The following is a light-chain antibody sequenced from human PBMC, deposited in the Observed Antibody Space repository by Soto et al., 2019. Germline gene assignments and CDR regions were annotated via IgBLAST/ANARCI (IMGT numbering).Light chain of an antibody. J-gene: IGKJ5*01. Sequence: EIVLTQSPGTLSLSPGERATLSCRASRSVNNNYLAWYQQKPGQAPRLLIFGASSRATGIPDRFIGSGSGTEFILTISRLEPDDFAVYYCQQYGNSPITFGQGTRLEIK. CDR2: GAS. CDR3: QQYGNSPIT. V-gene: IGKV3-20*01. CDR1: RSVNNNY.